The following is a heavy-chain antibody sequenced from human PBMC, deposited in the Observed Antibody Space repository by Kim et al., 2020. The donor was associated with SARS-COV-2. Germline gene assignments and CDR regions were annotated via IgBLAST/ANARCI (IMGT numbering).Heavy chain of an antibody. Sequence: GGSLRLSCTASGFSLSVYYMTWIRQAPGKGLEWISHISSASTTIHYADSVKGRFTVSRDNAKNSLFLQMNSLTADDTAIYYCARGDADYAYWGQGTLVSV. CDR3: ARGDADYAY. D-gene: IGHD4-17*01. CDR2: ISSASTTI. CDR1: GFSLSVYY. V-gene: IGHV3-11*01. J-gene: IGHJ4*02.